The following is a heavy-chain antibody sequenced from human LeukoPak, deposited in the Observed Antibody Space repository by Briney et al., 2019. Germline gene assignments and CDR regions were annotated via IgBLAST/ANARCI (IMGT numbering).Heavy chain of an antibody. CDR1: GFTFSSYS. D-gene: IGHD2-15*01. CDR3: ASQGGYCSGGSCLLVDY. V-gene: IGHV3-21*01. J-gene: IGHJ4*02. Sequence: PGGSLRLSCAASGFTFSSYSMNWVCQAPGKGLEWVSSISSSSSYIYYADSVKGRFTISRDNAKNSLYLQMNSLRAEDTAVYYCASQGGYCSGGSCLLVDYWGQGTLVTVSS. CDR2: ISSSSSYI.